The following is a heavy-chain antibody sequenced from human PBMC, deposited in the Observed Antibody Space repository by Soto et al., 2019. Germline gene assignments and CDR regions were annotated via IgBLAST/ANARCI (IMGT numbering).Heavy chain of an antibody. CDR1: GFTFSSYA. J-gene: IGHJ4*02. D-gene: IGHD3-22*01. CDR2: ISYDGSNK. CDR3: ARARYYDDSSGPDY. Sequence: GGSLRLSCAASGFTFSSYAMHWVRQAPGKGLEWVAFISYDGSNKYYADSVKGRFTISRDNSKNTLYLQMNSVRAGDAAVYYCARARYYDDSSGPDYWGQGHLVTVSS. V-gene: IGHV3-30-3*01.